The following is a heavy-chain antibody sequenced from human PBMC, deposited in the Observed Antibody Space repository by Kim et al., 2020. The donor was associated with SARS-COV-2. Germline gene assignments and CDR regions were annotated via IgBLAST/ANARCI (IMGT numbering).Heavy chain of an antibody. CDR1: GFTFSSSA. CDR3: AKTGQLDS. CDR2: ISSGGDNT. Sequence: GGSLRLSCAASGFTFSSSAMSWVRQAPEKGLEWVSTISSGGDNTYYADSVKGRFTISRDNSKNTLYLQMNSLRAEDTSVYYCAKTGQLDSWVQGTLVTVSS. V-gene: IGHV3-23*01. D-gene: IGHD5-18*01. J-gene: IGHJ4*02.